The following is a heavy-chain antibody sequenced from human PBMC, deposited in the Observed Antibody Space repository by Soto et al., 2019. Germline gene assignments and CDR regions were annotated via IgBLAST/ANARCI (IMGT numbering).Heavy chain of an antibody. CDR3: ASIPHGYTFGWFDY. CDR1: GASISSYY. Sequence: QVQLRESGPGLVKPSETLSLTCTVSGASISSYYWSWIRQAPGQGLEWIAYISHGGSTKYNPSLTSRVTISIDTSKHRFSLKLSFVTAADTALYYCASIPHGYTFGWFDYWGQGSLVTVSS. CDR2: ISHGGST. D-gene: IGHD5-18*01. V-gene: IGHV4-59*01. J-gene: IGHJ4*02.